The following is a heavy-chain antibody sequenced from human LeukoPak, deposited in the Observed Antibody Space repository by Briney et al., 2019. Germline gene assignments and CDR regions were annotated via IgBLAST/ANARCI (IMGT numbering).Heavy chain of an antibody. J-gene: IGHJ4*02. CDR2: ISSSSSYI. D-gene: IGHD3-10*01. V-gene: IGHV3-21*01. Sequence: GGSLRLSCAASGFTFSSYSMNWVRQAPGKGLEWVSSISSSSSYIYYADSVKGRFTISRDNAKNSLYLQMNSLRAEDTAVYCCARGSEDTNFDYWGQGTLVTVSS. CDR3: ARGSEDTNFDY. CDR1: GFTFSSYS.